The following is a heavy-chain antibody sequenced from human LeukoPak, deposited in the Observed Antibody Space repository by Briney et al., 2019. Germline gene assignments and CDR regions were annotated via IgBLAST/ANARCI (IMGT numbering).Heavy chain of an antibody. Sequence: SQTLSLTCAISGDSVSSNSAAWNWIRQSPSRGLEWLGRTYYWSKWYNDYAVSVKSRITINPDTSKNQFSLQLNSVTPEDTAVYYCARDRRILDGYNSGGFDYWGQGTLVTVSS. CDR3: ARDRRILDGYNSGGFDY. D-gene: IGHD5-24*01. CDR1: GDSVSSNSAA. V-gene: IGHV6-1*01. CDR2: TYYWSKWYN. J-gene: IGHJ4*02.